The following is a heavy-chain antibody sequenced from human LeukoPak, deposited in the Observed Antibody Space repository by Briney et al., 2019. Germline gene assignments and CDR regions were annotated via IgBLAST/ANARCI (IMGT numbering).Heavy chain of an antibody. V-gene: IGHV3-9*01. CDR3: ARGLVTHPGAFDI. D-gene: IGHD4-23*01. Sequence: PGGSLRLSCAASGFTFDAYAMHWVRQAPGKGPEWVSGISWNSGSIGYADSVKGRFTISRDNAKNSLYLQMNSLRAEDTAVYYCARGLVTHPGAFDIWGQGTMVTVSS. CDR2: ISWNSGSI. J-gene: IGHJ3*02. CDR1: GFTFDAYA.